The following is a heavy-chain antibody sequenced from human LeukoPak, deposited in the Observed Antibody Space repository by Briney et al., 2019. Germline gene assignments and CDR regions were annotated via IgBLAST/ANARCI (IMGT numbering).Heavy chain of an antibody. CDR2: ISGSGVGT. Sequence: GGSLRLSCAASGFTFSSYAMSWVRQAPGKGLEWVSAISGSGVGTYYADSVKGRFTISRDNSKNTLYLQMNSLRAEDTAVYYCAKATVYYYDSSGYPGYYFDYWGQGTLVTVSS. J-gene: IGHJ4*02. CDR1: GFTFSSYA. V-gene: IGHV3-23*01. CDR3: AKATVYYYDSSGYPGYYFDY. D-gene: IGHD3-22*01.